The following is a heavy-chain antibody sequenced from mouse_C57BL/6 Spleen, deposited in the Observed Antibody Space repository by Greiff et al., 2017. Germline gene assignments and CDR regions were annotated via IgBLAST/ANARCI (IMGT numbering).Heavy chain of an antibody. CDR3: AREGNYNGVPLDY. V-gene: IGHV1-39*01. CDR1: GYSFTDYN. D-gene: IGHD1-1*01. Sequence: EVKLQQSGPELVKPGASVKISCKASGYSFTDYNMNWVKQSNGKSLEWIGVINPNYGSTSYNQKFKGKATLTLDQSSSTAYMQLNSLTSEDAAVYYCAREGNYNGVPLDYWAQGPSPTVSS. CDR2: INPNYGST. J-gene: IGHJ2*02.